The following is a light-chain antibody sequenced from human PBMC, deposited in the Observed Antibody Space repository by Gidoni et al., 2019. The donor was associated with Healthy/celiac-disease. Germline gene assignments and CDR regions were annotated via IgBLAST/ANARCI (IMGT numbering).Light chain of an antibody. J-gene: IGKJ1*01. CDR1: QSVSSSY. Sequence: EIVLTQSPGTLSLSPGERATLSCRASQSVSSSYLAWYQQKPGQAPRLLIYGASRRATGIPDRFSGSGSGTDFTLTISRLEPEDFAVYYCQQYGSSPGTFGQGTMEIK. V-gene: IGKV3-20*01. CDR3: QQYGSSPGT. CDR2: GAS.